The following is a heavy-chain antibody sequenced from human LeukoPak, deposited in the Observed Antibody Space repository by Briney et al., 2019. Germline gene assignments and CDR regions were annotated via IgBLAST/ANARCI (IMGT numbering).Heavy chain of an antibody. CDR3: ATAMQYCSSTSCWAFDY. CDR1: GYTFTSYA. Sequence: ASVKVSCKASGYTFTSYAMHWVHQAPGQRLEWMGWINAGNGNTKYSQKFQGRVTITRDTSASTAYMELSSLRSEDTAVYYCATAMQYCSSTSCWAFDYWGQGTLVTVSS. V-gene: IGHV1-3*01. D-gene: IGHD2-2*01. CDR2: INAGNGNT. J-gene: IGHJ4*02.